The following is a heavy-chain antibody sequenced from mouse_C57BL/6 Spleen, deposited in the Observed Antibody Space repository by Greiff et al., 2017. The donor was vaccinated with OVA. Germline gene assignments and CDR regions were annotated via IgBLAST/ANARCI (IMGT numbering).Heavy chain of an antibody. V-gene: IGHV1-82*01. Sequence: QVQLQQSGPELVKPGASVKISCKASGYAFSSSWMNWVKQRPGKGLEWIGRIYPGDGDTNYNGKFKGKATLTADKSSSTAYMQLSRLTSEDSAVYFCARIYYYGSSYLDYWGQGTTLTVSS. CDR2: IYPGDGDT. D-gene: IGHD1-1*01. CDR1: GYAFSSSW. J-gene: IGHJ2*01. CDR3: ARIYYYGSSYLDY.